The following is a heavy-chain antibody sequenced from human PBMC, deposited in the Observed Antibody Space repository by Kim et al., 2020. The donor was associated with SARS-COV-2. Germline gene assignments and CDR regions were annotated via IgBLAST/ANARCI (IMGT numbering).Heavy chain of an antibody. V-gene: IGHV4-34*01. CDR3: AGYYGSGSYPVDY. CDR1: GGSFSGYY. D-gene: IGHD3-10*01. J-gene: IGHJ4*02. Sequence: SETLSLTSAVYGGSFSGYYWSWIRQPPGKGLEWIGEINHSGSTNYNPSLKSRVTISVDTSKNQFSLKLSSVTAADTAVYYCAGYYGSGSYPVDYWGQGTLVTVSS. CDR2: INHSGST.